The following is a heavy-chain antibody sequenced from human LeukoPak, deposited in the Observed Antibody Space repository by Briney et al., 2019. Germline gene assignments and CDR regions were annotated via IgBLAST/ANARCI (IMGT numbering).Heavy chain of an antibody. CDR3: ARGGIVGAPYYFDY. CDR2: INHSGST. D-gene: IGHD1-26*01. CDR1: GGSFSGYY. V-gene: IGHV4-34*01. J-gene: IGHJ4*02. Sequence: PSETLSLTCAVYGGSFSGYYWSWIRQPPGKGLEWIGEINHSGSTNYNPSLKSRVTISVDTSKNQFSLKLSSVTAADTAVYYCARGGIVGAPYYFDYWGQGTLVTVSS.